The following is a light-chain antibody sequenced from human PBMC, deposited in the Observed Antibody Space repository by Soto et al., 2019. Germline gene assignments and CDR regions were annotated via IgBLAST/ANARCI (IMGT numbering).Light chain of an antibody. CDR3: TSYTNSGTWV. V-gene: IGLV2-14*01. CDR1: SSDVGGYNY. CDR2: EVI. Sequence: QSVLTQPASVSGSPGQSITISCAGTSSDVGGYNYVSWYQQHPDKAPKLMIYEVINRPSGVSNRLSGSKSGNTASLTISGLQAEDEADYYCTSYTNSGTWVFGGGTKLTVL. J-gene: IGLJ3*02.